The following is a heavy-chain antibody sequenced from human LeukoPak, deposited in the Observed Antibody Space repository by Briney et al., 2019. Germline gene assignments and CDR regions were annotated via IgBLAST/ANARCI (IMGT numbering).Heavy chain of an antibody. CDR3: AVLEGITLFGVVMYDAFDI. CDR2: IYPGDSDT. Sequence: GESLKISCKGSDNSFTYYWIGWVRQMPGKGLEWMGIIYPGDSDTRYSPSFQGQVTISADKSISTAYPQWSSLTAPDTAMYYCAVLEGITLFGVVMYDAFDIWGQGTMVTVSS. J-gene: IGHJ3*02. CDR1: DNSFTYYW. D-gene: IGHD3-3*01. V-gene: IGHV5-51*01.